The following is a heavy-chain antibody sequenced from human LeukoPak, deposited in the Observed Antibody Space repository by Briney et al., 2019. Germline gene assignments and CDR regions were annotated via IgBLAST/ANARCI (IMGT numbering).Heavy chain of an antibody. J-gene: IGHJ6*02. Sequence: PSETLSLTCTVSGGSISSYYWSWIRQPPGKGLEWIGYIYYSGSTNYNPSLKSRVTISVDTSKNQFSLKLSSVTAADTAVYYCARDGYGSGSYPYGMDVWGQGTTVTVSS. V-gene: IGHV4-59*12. CDR2: IYYSGST. CDR1: GGSISSYY. CDR3: ARDGYGSGSYPYGMDV. D-gene: IGHD3-10*01.